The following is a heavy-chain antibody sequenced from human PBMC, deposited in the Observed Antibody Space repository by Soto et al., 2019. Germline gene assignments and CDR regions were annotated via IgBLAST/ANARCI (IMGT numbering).Heavy chain of an antibody. CDR1: GGSISSGDYY. D-gene: IGHD4-4*01. V-gene: IGHV4-30-4*01. CDR2: IYYSGST. CDR3: ARDGLPAYSNSYNWFEP. Sequence: SETLSLTCTVSGGSISSGDYYWSWIRQPPGKGLEWIGYIYYSGSTYYNPSLKSRVTISVDTSKNQFSLKLSSVTAADTAVYYCARDGLPAYSNSYNWFEPWGQGTLVTVSS. J-gene: IGHJ5*02.